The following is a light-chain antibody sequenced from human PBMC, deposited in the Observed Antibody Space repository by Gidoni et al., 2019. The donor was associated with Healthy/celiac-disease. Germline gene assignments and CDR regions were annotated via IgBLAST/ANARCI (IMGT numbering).Light chain of an antibody. Sequence: EIVLPQSPGTLSLSPGERATLSCRASQSVTSSYLAWYKQKPGQAPRLLISAASSRATGIPDRFSGSGSGTDFTLTISRLEPEDFAVYYCQQYGNSPLTFGGGTKVEIK. J-gene: IGKJ4*01. CDR2: AAS. CDR3: QQYGNSPLT. V-gene: IGKV3-20*01. CDR1: QSVTSSY.